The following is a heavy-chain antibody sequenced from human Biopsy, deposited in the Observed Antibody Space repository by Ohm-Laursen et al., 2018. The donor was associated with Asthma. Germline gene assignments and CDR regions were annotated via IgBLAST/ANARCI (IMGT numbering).Heavy chain of an antibody. J-gene: IGHJ3*02. Sequence: SLRLSCTASGFSFSNFAIHWVRQAPGKGLEWVGVISKDASTQDYADSVRGRFTMARDNSKNTMDLQMNSLREEDTAVYYCVRDGTDDAFDIWGQGTVVSVSS. CDR1: GFSFSNFA. D-gene: IGHD1-1*01. CDR2: ISKDASTQ. CDR3: VRDGTDDAFDI. V-gene: IGHV3-30*01.